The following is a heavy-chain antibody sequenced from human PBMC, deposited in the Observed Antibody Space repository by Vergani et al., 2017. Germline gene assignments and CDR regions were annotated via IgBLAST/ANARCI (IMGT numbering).Heavy chain of an antibody. D-gene: IGHD2-15*01. CDR3: ARYPGCSGGSCYSADY. CDR1: GVSISRYY. Sequence: QVQLQESGPGLVKPSETLSLTCTVSGVSISRYYWSWLRQPPGQGLEYLGYISYSGSRSTNYNPSLKSRVTISMDTSQNQFSLELYSVTAADTAVYYCARYPGCSGGSCYSADYWGQGILVTVSS. V-gene: IGHV4-59*01. J-gene: IGHJ4*02. CDR2: ISYSGSRST.